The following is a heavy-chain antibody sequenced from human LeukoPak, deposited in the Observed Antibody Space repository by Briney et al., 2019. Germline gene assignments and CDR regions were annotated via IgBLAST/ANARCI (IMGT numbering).Heavy chain of an antibody. D-gene: IGHD2-2*01. V-gene: IGHV3-53*01. CDR2: IYSGGST. CDR3: ARGLGYCSTTTCLLHFDY. CDR1: GFTVSSNY. Sequence: GGSLRLSCAVSGFTVSSNYMSGVRQAPGKGLEWVSVIYSGGSTYYADSVKGRFTISRDNSKNTLYLQMNSLRVEDTAVYYCARGLGYCSTTTCLLHFDYWGQGTLVTVSS. J-gene: IGHJ4*02.